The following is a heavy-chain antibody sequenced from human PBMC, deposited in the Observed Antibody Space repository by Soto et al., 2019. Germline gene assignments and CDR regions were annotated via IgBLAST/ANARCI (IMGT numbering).Heavy chain of an antibody. D-gene: IGHD3-22*01. Sequence: GSLRLSCAASGFTFSSYAMSWVRQAPGKGLEWVSAISGSGGSTYYADSVKGRFTISRDNSKNTLYLQMNSLRAEDTAVYYCAKDARYYYDSSGYGDYWGQGPLVTVSS. CDR1: GFTFSSYA. CDR2: ISGSGGST. CDR3: AKDARYYYDSSGYGDY. V-gene: IGHV3-23*01. J-gene: IGHJ4*02.